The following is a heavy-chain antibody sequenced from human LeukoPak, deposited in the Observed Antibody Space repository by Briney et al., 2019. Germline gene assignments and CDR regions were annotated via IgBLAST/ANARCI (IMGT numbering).Heavy chain of an antibody. V-gene: IGHV4-38-2*02. CDR3: ARDLGVYGSGTFDP. Sequence: SETLSLTCAVSGYSINSGYYWGWIRQPPGKGLEWIGSFYHSGSTYYNPSLKSRVTISVDTSKNQFSLKLSSVTAGDTAVYYYARDLGVYGSGTFDPWGQGTLVTVSS. CDR2: FYHSGST. J-gene: IGHJ5*02. CDR1: GYSINSGYY. D-gene: IGHD3-10*01.